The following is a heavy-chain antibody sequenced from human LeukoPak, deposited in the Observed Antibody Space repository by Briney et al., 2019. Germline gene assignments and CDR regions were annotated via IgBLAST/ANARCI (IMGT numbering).Heavy chain of an antibody. CDR3: AREPWELYYGSGSKYQTQKYYFDY. J-gene: IGHJ4*02. V-gene: IGHV6-1*01. CDR1: GDSVSSSSAT. CDR2: TYYRSRWYD. Sequence: SQTLSLTCAISGDSVSSSSATWNWIRQSPSRGLEWLGRTYYRSRWYDDYAESVKSRITINPDTSKNQFSLQLNSVTPEDTAVYYCAREPWELYYGSGSKYQTQKYYFDYWGQGTLVTVSS. D-gene: IGHD3-10*01.